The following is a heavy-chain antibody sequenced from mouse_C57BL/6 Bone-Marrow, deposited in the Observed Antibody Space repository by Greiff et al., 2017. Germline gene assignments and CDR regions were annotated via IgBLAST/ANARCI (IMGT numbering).Heavy chain of an antibody. Sequence: QVQLQQPGAELVRPGTSVKLSCKASGYTFTRYWMHWVKQRPGQGLEWIGVIDPSASYTTYNQKFKGKATLTVDTSSSTDYMQLSSLTSEDSAVYDYARTNYYGNSYWYFDVWGTGTTVTVSS. CDR2: IDPSASYT. CDR1: GYTFTRYW. J-gene: IGHJ1*03. V-gene: IGHV1-59*01. CDR3: ARTNYYGNSYWYFDV. D-gene: IGHD1-1*01.